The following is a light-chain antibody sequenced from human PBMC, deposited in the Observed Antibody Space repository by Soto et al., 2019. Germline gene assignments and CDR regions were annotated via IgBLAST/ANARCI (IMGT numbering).Light chain of an antibody. V-gene: IGKV3-11*01. CDR3: QQRSDWPPIT. Sequence: EIVLTQSPATLSLSPGERATLSCRASQSVDNYLDWYQQKPDQAPRLLIYESSNRATGIPDRFSGSGSGTDFILTISSLEPEDFAVYYCQQRSDWPPITFGQGTRLEIK. CDR2: ESS. J-gene: IGKJ5*01. CDR1: QSVDNY.